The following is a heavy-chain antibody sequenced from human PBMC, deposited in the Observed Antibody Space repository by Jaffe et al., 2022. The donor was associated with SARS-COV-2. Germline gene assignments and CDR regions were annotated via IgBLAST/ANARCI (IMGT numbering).Heavy chain of an antibody. CDR1: GFTFSSYG. V-gene: IGHV3-30*18. CDR3: AKGARVATISPNWFDP. CDR2: ISYDGSNK. J-gene: IGHJ5*02. D-gene: IGHD5-12*01. Sequence: QVQLVESGGGVVQPGRSLRLSCAASGFTFSSYGMHWVRQAPGKGLEWVAVISYDGSNKYYADSVKGRFTISRDNSKNTLYLQMNSLRAEDTAVYYCAKGARVATISPNWFDPWGQGTLVTVSS.